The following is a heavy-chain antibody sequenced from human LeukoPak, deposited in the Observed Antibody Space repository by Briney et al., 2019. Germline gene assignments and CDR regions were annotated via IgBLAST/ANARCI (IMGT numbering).Heavy chain of an antibody. V-gene: IGHV3-21*01. D-gene: IGHD3-3*01. CDR1: GFTFSSYS. CDR3: ASHVLRFLEWSNDAFDI. J-gene: IGHJ3*02. CDR2: ISSSSSYI. Sequence: PGGSLRLSCAASGFTFSSYSMNWVRQAPGKGLEWVSSISSSSSYIYYADSVKGRFTISRDNAKNSLYLQMNSLRTEDTAVYYCASHVLRFLEWSNDAFDIWGQGTMVTVSS.